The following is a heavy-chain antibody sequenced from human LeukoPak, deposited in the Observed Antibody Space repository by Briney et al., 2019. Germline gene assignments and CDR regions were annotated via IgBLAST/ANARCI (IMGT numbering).Heavy chain of an antibody. D-gene: IGHD3-10*01. CDR3: ARAGDYGSGSCAFDM. Sequence: PGGSLRLSCAASGFTFGSYWMHWVRQAPGKGLVWVSRIRSDGSTTYADSVKGRFTISRDNAKNTLYLQMNSLRAEDTAVYYCARAGDYGSGSCAFDMWGQGTMVTVSS. J-gene: IGHJ3*02. V-gene: IGHV3-74*01. CDR1: GFTFGSYW. CDR2: IRSDGST.